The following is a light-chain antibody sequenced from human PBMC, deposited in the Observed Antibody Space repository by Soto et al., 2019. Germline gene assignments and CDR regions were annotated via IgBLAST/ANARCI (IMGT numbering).Light chain of an antibody. CDR3: QQRSNWPWT. J-gene: IGKJ1*01. CDR1: QYIHTR. Sequence: EIVLTQSPATLCSFPGDRVTLPCRASQYIHTRLAWYQHRPGQAPRLLIYQTSIRAAGIPARFSGSGAGTDFTLTSSSLEPEDFAVYYCQQRSNWPWTFGQGTKVEIK. CDR2: QTS. V-gene: IGKV3D-11*01.